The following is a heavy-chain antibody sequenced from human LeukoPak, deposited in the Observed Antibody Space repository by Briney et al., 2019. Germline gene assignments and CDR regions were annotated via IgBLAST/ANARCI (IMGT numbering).Heavy chain of an antibody. Sequence: PGGSLRLSCAASGFTFSNYAMSWVRQAPGKGLEWVSSISGYGADTYYTDSVKGRFTISRDNSKNTLYLQMNSLRAGNTAIYYCAKVASNSGKGGAFDIWGQGTMVTVPS. J-gene: IGHJ3*02. CDR2: ISGYGADT. V-gene: IGHV3-23*01. CDR3: AKVASNSGKGGAFDI. D-gene: IGHD6-19*01. CDR1: GFTFSNYA.